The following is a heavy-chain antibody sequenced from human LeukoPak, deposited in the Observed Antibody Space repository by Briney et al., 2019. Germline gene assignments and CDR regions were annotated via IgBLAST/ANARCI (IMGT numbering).Heavy chain of an antibody. D-gene: IGHD3-10*01. CDR3: ARDLEYYGSGSFDY. Sequence: SETLSLTCAVYGGSFSGYYWSWIRQPPGKGLEWIGSIYYSGSTYYNPSLKSRVTISVDTSKNQFSLKLSSVTAADTAVYYCARDLEYYGSGSFDYWGQGTLVTVSS. J-gene: IGHJ4*02. CDR1: GGSFSGYY. V-gene: IGHV4-34*01. CDR2: IYYSGST.